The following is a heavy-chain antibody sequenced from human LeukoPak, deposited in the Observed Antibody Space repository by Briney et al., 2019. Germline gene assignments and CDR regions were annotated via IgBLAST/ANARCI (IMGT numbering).Heavy chain of an antibody. Sequence: SETLSLTCAVYGGSFSGYYWSWIRQPPGKGLEWIGEINHSGSTNYNPSLKSRVTISVDTSKNQFSLKLSSLTAADTAVYYCARRLPLGATGIWGQGTMVTVSS. CDR3: ARRLPLGATGI. CDR2: INHSGST. V-gene: IGHV4-34*01. J-gene: IGHJ3*02. D-gene: IGHD1-26*01. CDR1: GGSFSGYY.